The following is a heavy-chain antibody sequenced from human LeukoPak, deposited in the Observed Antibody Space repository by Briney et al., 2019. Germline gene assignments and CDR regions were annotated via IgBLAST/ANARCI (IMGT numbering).Heavy chain of an antibody. CDR2: ISAYNGNT. J-gene: IGHJ4*02. V-gene: IGHV1-18*01. D-gene: IGHD3-22*01. CDR3: ARDLDTYYYDSTYDY. CDR1: GYTFTSYG. Sequence: ASVKVSCKASGYTFTSYGISWVRQAPGQGLEWMGWISAYNGNTNYAQKLQGRVTMTTGTSTSTAYMELRSLRSDDTAVYYCARDLDTYYYDSTYDYWGQGTLVTVSS.